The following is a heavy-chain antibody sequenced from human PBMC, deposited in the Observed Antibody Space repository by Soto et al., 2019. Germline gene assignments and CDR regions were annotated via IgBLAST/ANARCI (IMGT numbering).Heavy chain of an antibody. V-gene: IGHV2-5*02. Sequence: QITLKESGPTLVKPTQTLTLTCTFSGFSLSTRDVGVGWIRQPPGKALEWLALLYWDDDNRYSPSLRRRLTLTKDTSKNQVVLTMTNMVPVDTATYYCAHGSGWLFDYLGPGTLVTVSS. CDR3: AHGSGWLFDY. CDR1: GFSLSTRDVG. J-gene: IGHJ4*02. D-gene: IGHD6-19*01. CDR2: LYWDDDN.